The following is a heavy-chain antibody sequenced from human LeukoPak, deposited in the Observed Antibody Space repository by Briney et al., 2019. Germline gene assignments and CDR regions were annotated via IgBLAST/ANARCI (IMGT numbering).Heavy chain of an antibody. D-gene: IGHD6-19*01. J-gene: IGHJ3*02. CDR1: GFTFSSYS. CDR3: AREPPTRYSSGKQPGAFDI. CDR2: ISSSSYI. Sequence: GGSLRLSCAASGFTFSSYSMNWVRQAPGKGLEWVSSISSSSYIYYADSVKGRFTISRDNAKNSLYLQMNSLRAEDTAVYYCAREPPTRYSSGKQPGAFDIWGQGTMVTVSS. V-gene: IGHV3-21*01.